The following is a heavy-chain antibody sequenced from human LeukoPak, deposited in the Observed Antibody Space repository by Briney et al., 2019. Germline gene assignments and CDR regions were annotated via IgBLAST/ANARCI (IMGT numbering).Heavy chain of an antibody. J-gene: IGHJ4*02. Sequence: SETLSLTCTVSGGSISSSSYYWGWIHQPPGKGLEWIGSIYYSGSTYYNPSLKSRVTISVDTSKNQFSLKLSSVTAADTAIYYCAKHYMGSSYNRGLDYWGQGTLVTVSS. D-gene: IGHD3-10*01. CDR3: AKHYMGSSYNRGLDY. CDR1: GGSISSSSYY. V-gene: IGHV4-39*01. CDR2: IYYSGST.